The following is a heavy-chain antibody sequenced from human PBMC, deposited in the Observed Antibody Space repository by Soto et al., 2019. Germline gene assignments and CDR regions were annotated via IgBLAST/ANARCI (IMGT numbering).Heavy chain of an antibody. V-gene: IGHV1-18*01. CDR2: VNTYNGNP. Sequence: QVQPVQSGVEVKKPGASVKVSCKASGYTFTNYAISWVRQAPGRGLEWMGWVNTYNGNPNYAQIFQGRVTMTTDTSTGTAYMELRSLKSDDPAVYYCARDSQYSTDWQRFDSWGQGTLVTVSS. D-gene: IGHD6-6*01. CDR3: ARDSQYSTDWQRFDS. CDR1: GYTFTNYA. J-gene: IGHJ4*02.